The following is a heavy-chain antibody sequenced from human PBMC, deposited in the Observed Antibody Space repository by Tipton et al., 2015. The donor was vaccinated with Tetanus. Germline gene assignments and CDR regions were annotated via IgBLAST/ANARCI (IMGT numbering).Heavy chain of an antibody. J-gene: IGHJ4*02. V-gene: IGHV3-53*01. Sequence: SLRLSCAASGFTVGSNYMSWVRQAPGKGLEWVSVIYSGGSTYYADSVKGRFTISRDNSKNTLYLQMNSLRAEDTAVYYCARDRSSGTAGDYWGQGTLVTVSS. CDR2: IYSGGST. D-gene: IGHD1-1*01. CDR3: ARDRSSGTAGDY. CDR1: GFTVGSNY.